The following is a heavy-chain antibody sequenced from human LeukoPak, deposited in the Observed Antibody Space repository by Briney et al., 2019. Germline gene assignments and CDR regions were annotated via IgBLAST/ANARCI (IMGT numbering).Heavy chain of an antibody. J-gene: IGHJ4*02. D-gene: IGHD5-18*01. CDR1: GGSFSGYY. V-gene: IGHV4-34*01. CDR3: ASSWGVDTAMVNVFY. CDR2: INHSGST. Sequence: SETLSLTCAVYGGSFSGYYWSWIRQPPGKGLEWIGEINHSGSTNYNPSLKSRVTISVDTSKNQFSLKLSSVTAADTAVYYCASSWGVDTAMVNVFYWGQGTLVTVSS.